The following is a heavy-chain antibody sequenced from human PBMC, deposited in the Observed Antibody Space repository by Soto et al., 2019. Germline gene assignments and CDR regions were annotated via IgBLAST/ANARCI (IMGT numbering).Heavy chain of an antibody. CDR3: GRVTPGIKTKEQRYYFGMDV. CDR2: IYYSGST. CDR1: GGSISSGDYY. Sequence: SETLSLTCTVSGGSISSGDYYWSWIRQPPGKGLEWIGYIYYSGSTYYNPSLKSRVTISVDTSKNQLSLKLSSVTAADTAVYYCGRVTPGIKTKEQRYYFGMDVWGQGSTVTVSS. D-gene: IGHD2-8*01. V-gene: IGHV4-30-4*01. J-gene: IGHJ6*01.